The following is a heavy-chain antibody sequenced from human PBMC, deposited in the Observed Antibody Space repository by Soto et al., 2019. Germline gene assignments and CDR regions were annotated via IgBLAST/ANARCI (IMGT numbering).Heavy chain of an antibody. CDR2: ISYDGNTQ. D-gene: IGHD3-9*01. CDR1: GFIFSGYA. V-gene: IGHV3-30-3*01. Sequence: QVQLVESGGGVVQPGGSLRLSGAASGFIFSGYAMHWVRLAPGKGLEWVAVISYDGNTQYYADSVKGRFTVSRDNSNNILYVEMNNLRDEDTAMYYCAKETNAYEINFWGQGTLVTVSP. J-gene: IGHJ4*02. CDR3: AKETNAYEINF.